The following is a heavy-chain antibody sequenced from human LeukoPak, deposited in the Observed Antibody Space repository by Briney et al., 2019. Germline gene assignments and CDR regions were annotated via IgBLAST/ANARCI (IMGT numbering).Heavy chain of an antibody. Sequence: GESLKISRKGSGYRFTDYWIGWVRQMPGKGLQWMGVIYPDDSDIRYSPSFQGQVTISADKSIITAYLQWSSLKASDTAMYYCARHGRGSRSPNAFDFWGQGTMVTVSS. CDR3: ARHGRGSRSPNAFDF. D-gene: IGHD3-10*01. V-gene: IGHV5-51*01. CDR2: IYPDDSDI. CDR1: GYRFTDYW. J-gene: IGHJ3*01.